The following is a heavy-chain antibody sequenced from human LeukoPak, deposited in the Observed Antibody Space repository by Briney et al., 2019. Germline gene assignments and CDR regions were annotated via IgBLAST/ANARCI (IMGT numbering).Heavy chain of an antibody. V-gene: IGHV4-61*01. J-gene: IGHJ3*02. CDR3: AGTVVGTTWRAFDI. CDR2: IYHSGST. Sequence: SETLSLTCTVSGDSFRSSPYYWGWIRQPPGKGQEWIGYIYHSGSTNYNPSLKSRVTISVDTSKNQFSLKLSSVTAADTAVYYCAGTVVGTTWRAFDIWGQGTMVTVSS. CDR1: GDSFRSSPYY. D-gene: IGHD1-26*01.